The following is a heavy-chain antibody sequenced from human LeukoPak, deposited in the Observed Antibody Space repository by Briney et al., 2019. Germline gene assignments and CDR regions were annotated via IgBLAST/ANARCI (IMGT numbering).Heavy chain of an antibody. CDR1: RGSISSPNW. J-gene: IGHJ3*02. V-gene: IGHV4-4*02. CDR3: TRRTASALEGFDI. D-gene: IGHD1-1*01. Sequence: PSGTLSLTCTVSRGSISSPNWWTWVRQPPGKGLEWIGEVYHDGSTSYNPSLMRRLTISVDKSRNQFSLKLNSVTAADTAVYYCTRRTASALEGFDIWGQGTMATVSS. CDR2: VYHDGST.